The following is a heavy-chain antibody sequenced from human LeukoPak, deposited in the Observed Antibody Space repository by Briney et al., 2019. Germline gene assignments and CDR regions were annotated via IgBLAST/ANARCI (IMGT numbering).Heavy chain of an antibody. CDR1: GFTLGDYY. CDR3: ARDKSHGGMDV. V-gene: IGHV3-11*01. J-gene: IGHJ6*02. Sequence: PGGSLRLSCTASGFTLGDYYMNWIRQAPGKGPEWVSYISNSGSTIYYADYVKGRFTASRDNTKNSLYLQMNSLRAEDTAVYFCARDKSHGGMDVWGRGTTVTVSS. CDR2: ISNSGSTI.